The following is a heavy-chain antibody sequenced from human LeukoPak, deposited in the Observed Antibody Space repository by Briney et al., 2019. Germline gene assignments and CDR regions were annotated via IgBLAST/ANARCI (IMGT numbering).Heavy chain of an antibody. J-gene: IGHJ5*02. CDR3: ARDSVVVGAISGFDP. Sequence: KSSETLSLTCTVSGVSISSYYWSWIRQPAGKGLEWIGCIYTSGSTNYNPSLKSRVTMSVDTSKNQFSLKLSSVTAADTAVYYCARDSVVVGAISGFDPWGQGTLVTVSS. V-gene: IGHV4-4*07. CDR1: GVSISSYY. D-gene: IGHD1-26*01. CDR2: IYTSGST.